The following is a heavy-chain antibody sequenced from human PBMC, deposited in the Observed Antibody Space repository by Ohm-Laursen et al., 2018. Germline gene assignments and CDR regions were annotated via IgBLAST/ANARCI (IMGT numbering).Heavy chain of an antibody. Sequence: GTLSLTCAVSGGSISSYYWSWIRQPPGKGLEWIGDVYYSGNTNYNPSLKSRVAISVDTSINQFSLKLSSVTAADTAVYYCAAGGCSSTSCYRNYYYYYGMDVWGQGTTVTVSS. CDR2: VYYSGNT. CDR1: GGSISSYY. CDR3: AAGGCSSTSCYRNYYYYYGMDV. V-gene: IGHV4-59*08. J-gene: IGHJ6*02. D-gene: IGHD2-2*01.